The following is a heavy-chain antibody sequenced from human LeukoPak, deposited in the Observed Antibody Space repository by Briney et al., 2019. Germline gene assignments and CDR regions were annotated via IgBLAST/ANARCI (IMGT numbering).Heavy chain of an antibody. Sequence: SETLSLTCTVSGYSISSGHYWGWIRQPPGKGLEWIGSIYHSGSTYYNPSLKSRVTISVDTSKNQFSLKLSSVTAADTAVYHCARRDPQKAIYCSGGSCYGDNWFDPWGQGTLVTVSS. CDR2: IYHSGST. D-gene: IGHD2-15*01. J-gene: IGHJ5*02. V-gene: IGHV4-38-2*02. CDR3: ARRDPQKAIYCSGGSCYGDNWFDP. CDR1: GYSISSGHY.